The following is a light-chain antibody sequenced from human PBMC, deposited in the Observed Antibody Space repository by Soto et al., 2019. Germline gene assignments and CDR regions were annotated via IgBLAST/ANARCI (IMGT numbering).Light chain of an antibody. V-gene: IGLV2-14*01. Sequence: QSALTQPASVSGSPGQSITISCTGTSSDVGDYNYVSWYQHHPGKAPKVMIYEVRNRPSGVSNRFSGSKSGNTASLTISGLQAEDEADYYCSSYAGSRVLVLGGGTKLTVL. CDR2: EVR. CDR3: SSYAGSRVLV. CDR1: SSDVGDYNY. J-gene: IGLJ2*01.